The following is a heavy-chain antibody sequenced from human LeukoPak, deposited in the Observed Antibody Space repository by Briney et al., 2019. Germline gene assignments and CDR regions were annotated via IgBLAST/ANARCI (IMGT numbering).Heavy chain of an antibody. D-gene: IGHD1-26*01. Sequence: GGSLRLSCAPSGFTFSADWMSWVRQAPGKGLERVSVIYSGGSTYYADSVKGRFTISRDNSKNTLYLQMNSLRAEDTAVYYCARDPRVGATSGYWGQGTLVTVSS. CDR1: GFTFSADW. CDR2: IYSGGST. J-gene: IGHJ4*02. CDR3: ARDPRVGATSGY. V-gene: IGHV3-53*01.